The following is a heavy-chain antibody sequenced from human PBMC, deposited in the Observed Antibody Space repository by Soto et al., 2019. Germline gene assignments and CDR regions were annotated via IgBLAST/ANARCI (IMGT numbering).Heavy chain of an antibody. J-gene: IGHJ3*02. Sequence: GGSLRLSCAASGFTFSSYDMHWVRQATGKGLEWVSAIGTAGDTYYPGSVKGRFTISRENAKNSLYLQMNSLRAGDTAVYYCARGAGTTAFDIWGQGTMVTVSS. CDR3: ARGAGTTAFDI. D-gene: IGHD1-1*01. CDR2: IGTAGDT. CDR1: GFTFSSYD. V-gene: IGHV3-13*01.